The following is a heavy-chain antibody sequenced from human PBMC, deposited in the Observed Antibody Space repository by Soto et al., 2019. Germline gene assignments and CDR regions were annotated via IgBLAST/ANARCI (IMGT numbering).Heavy chain of an antibody. CDR2: INHSGST. J-gene: IGHJ5*02. V-gene: IGHV4-34*01. D-gene: IGHD6-19*01. CDR3: ARGRIREVAGRTGWFDP. Sequence: SETLSLTCAVYGGSFSGYYWSWIRQPPGKGLEWIGEINHSGSTNYNPSLKSRVTISVDTSKNQFSLKLSSVTAADTAVYYCARGRIREVAGRTGWFDPWGQGTLVTVYS. CDR1: GGSFSGYY.